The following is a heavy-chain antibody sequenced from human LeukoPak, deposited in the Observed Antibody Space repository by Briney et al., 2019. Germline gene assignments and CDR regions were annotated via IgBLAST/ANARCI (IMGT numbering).Heavy chain of an antibody. CDR3: ARGIYYLIEY. V-gene: IGHV4-38-2*01. CDR1: GYSISSGDY. Sequence: SETLSLTCAVSGYSISSGDYWGWIRQSPGKGLEWIGNIFHSGSAYHNPSLKSRVTISVDTSKNEFSLKLSSVTAADTAVYYCARGIYYLIEYWGQGTLVTVSS. D-gene: IGHD3-10*01. CDR2: IFHSGSA. J-gene: IGHJ4*02.